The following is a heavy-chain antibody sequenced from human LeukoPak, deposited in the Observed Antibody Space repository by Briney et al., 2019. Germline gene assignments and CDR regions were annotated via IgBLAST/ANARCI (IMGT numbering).Heavy chain of an antibody. CDR3: ARGVVPAIANDAFDI. Sequence: SETLSLTCTASGGSISSYYWSWIRQPAGQGLEWIGRIFTSGSTNYNPSLKSRVTISVDTSKNQFSLKLSSVTAADTAVYYCARGVVPAIANDAFDIWGQGTMVTVSS. CDR2: IFTSGST. J-gene: IGHJ3*02. D-gene: IGHD2-2*01. V-gene: IGHV4-4*07. CDR1: GGSISSYY.